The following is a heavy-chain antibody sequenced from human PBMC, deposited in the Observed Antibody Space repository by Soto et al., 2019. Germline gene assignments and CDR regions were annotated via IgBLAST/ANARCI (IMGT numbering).Heavy chain of an antibody. CDR3: ATAALYRLNF. D-gene: IGHD3-16*02. J-gene: IGHJ4*02. V-gene: IGHV4-4*02. Sequence: QVQLQESGPGLVKPSGTLSLNCTVSDGSITSSNWWSWVRQPPGKGLAWIGEIYQTGSTNYNPSLRMRVTLSVDMSKKQFSLNLTSVTAADTAVYYCATAALYRLNFWDQGTLVTVSS. CDR1: DGSITSSNW. CDR2: IYQTGST.